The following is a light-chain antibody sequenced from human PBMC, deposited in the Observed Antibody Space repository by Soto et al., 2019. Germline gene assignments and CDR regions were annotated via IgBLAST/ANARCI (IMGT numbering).Light chain of an antibody. V-gene: IGLV2-14*01. CDR2: DVT. CDR3: KSYTTSNTYV. CDR1: SNDVGSYNY. Sequence: QSALTQPASVSGSPGQSIAISCTGTSNDVGSYNYVSWYQQHPGKAPKLMIYDVTNRPSGVSGRFSGSKSGNTASLTISGLQAEDEADYYCKSYTTSNTYVFGSGTKVTVL. J-gene: IGLJ1*01.